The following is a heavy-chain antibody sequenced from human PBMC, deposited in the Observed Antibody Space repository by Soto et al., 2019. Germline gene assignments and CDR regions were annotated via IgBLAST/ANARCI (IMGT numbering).Heavy chain of an antibody. V-gene: IGHV3-23*01. CDR2: ISGSGGST. J-gene: IGHJ4*02. D-gene: IGHD2-21*02. CDR3: AKAPRGPIVVVTATDY. Sequence: GGSLRLSCAASGFTFSSYAMSWVRQAPGKGLEWVSAISGSGGSTYYADSVKGRFTISRDNAKSTLYLQMNSLRAEDTAVYYCAKAPRGPIVVVTATDYWGQGTLVTVSS. CDR1: GFTFSSYA.